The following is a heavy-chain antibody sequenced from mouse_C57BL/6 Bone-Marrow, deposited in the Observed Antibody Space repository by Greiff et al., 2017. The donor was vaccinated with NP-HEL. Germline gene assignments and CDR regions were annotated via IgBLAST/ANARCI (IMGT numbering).Heavy chain of an antibody. Sequence: QVQLQQPGAELVKPGASVKLSCKASGYTFTSYWMQWVKQRPGQGLEWIGEIDPSDSYTNYNQKFKGKATLTVDTSSSTAYMQLSSLTSEDSAVYYCASRVLLRYFDYWGQGTTLTVSS. CDR3: ASRVLLRYFDY. V-gene: IGHV1-50*01. CDR1: GYTFTSYW. J-gene: IGHJ2*01. D-gene: IGHD1-1*01. CDR2: IDPSDSYT.